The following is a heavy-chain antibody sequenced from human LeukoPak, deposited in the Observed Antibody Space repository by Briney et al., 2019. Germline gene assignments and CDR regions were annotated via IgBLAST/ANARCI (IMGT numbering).Heavy chain of an antibody. D-gene: IGHD6-13*01. V-gene: IGHV3-23*01. Sequence: HTGGSLRLSCAASGFTLSRYAMSWVRQAPGKGLEWVSGISGSGGSTYYADSVKGRFTISRDNSKNTLYLQMNSLRAEDTAVYYCAKGSTSWYAGPSDYWGQGTLVTVSS. CDR2: ISGSGGST. CDR1: GFTLSRYA. CDR3: AKGSTSWYAGPSDY. J-gene: IGHJ4*02.